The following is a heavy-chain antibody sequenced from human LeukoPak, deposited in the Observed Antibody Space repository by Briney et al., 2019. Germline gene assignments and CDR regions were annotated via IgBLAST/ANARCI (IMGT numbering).Heavy chain of an antibody. Sequence: SQTLSLTCTVPGGSISSGGYYWSWIRQHPGKGLEWIGYIYYSGSTYYNPSLKSRVTISVDTSKNQFSLKLGSVTAADTAVYYCARDTGSYSFSGMDVWGQGTTVTASS. CDR1: GGSISSGGYY. V-gene: IGHV4-31*03. J-gene: IGHJ6*02. CDR2: IYYSGST. CDR3: ARDTGSYSFSGMDV. D-gene: IGHD1-26*01.